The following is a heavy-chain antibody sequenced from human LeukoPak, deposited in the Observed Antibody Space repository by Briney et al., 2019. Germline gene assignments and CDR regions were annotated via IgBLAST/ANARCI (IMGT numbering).Heavy chain of an antibody. CDR2: INPNSGGT. D-gene: IGHD6-19*01. CDR3: ARGAPEYSSGWWADY. J-gene: IGHJ4*02. Sequence: ASVKVSCKASGYTFTVYYMHWVRQAPGQGLEWMGRINPNSGGTNYAQKFQGRVTMTRDTSISTAYMELSRLRSDDTAVYYCARGAPEYSSGWWADYWGQGPLVTVSS. CDR1: GYTFTVYY. V-gene: IGHV1-2*06.